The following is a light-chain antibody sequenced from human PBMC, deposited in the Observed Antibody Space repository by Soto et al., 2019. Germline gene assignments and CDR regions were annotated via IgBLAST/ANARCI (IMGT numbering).Light chain of an antibody. V-gene: IGKV1-5*01. CDR3: QQYNSYPLT. CDR2: DAS. CDR1: QTISNS. Sequence: DIQMTQSPSTLSASFGDRVTITCRASQTISNSLAWYQHEPGKAPKLLIYDASSLESGVPSRFSGSRSGTEFTLTISSLQPDDFATYYCQQYNSYPLTFGGGNKVEIK. J-gene: IGKJ4*01.